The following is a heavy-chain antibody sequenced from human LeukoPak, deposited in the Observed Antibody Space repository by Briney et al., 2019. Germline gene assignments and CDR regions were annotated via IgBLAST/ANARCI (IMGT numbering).Heavy chain of an antibody. J-gene: IGHJ4*02. D-gene: IGHD6-13*01. Sequence: ASVKVSCKASGYTFTGYYMHWVRQAPGQGLEWMGWINPNSGGTNYAQKFQGRVTMTKDTSISTAYMELSRLRSDDTAVYYCARGYSSSWYLGYWGQGTLVTVSS. V-gene: IGHV1-2*02. CDR1: GYTFTGYY. CDR2: INPNSGGT. CDR3: ARGYSSSWYLGY.